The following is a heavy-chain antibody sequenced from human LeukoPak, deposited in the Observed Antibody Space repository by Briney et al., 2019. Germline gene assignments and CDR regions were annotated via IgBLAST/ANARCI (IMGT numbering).Heavy chain of an antibody. Sequence: QTGGSLRLSCTASGFTFSSYTMSWVRQAPGKGLKWVSTITTGGPNTYYADSVKGRFTISRDNSKNTLYLQMNSLRAEDTAVYYCALHCSSTSCSDGMDVWGQGTTVTVSS. V-gene: IGHV3-23*01. CDR2: ITTGGPNT. CDR3: ALHCSSTSCSDGMDV. D-gene: IGHD2-2*01. CDR1: GFTFSSYT. J-gene: IGHJ6*02.